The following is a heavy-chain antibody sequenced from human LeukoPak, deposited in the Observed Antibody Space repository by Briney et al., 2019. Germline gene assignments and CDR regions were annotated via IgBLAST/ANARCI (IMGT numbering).Heavy chain of an antibody. J-gene: IGHJ5*02. CDR2: MNPNSGNT. V-gene: IGHV1-8*01. CDR1: GYTFTSYD. Sequence: ASVKVFCKASGYTFTSYDINWVRQATGQGLEWMGWMNPNSGNTGYAQKFQGRVTMTRNTSISTAYMELSSLRSEDTAVYYCASNSAAGTYNWFDPWGQGTLVTVSS. D-gene: IGHD6-13*01. CDR3: ASNSAAGTYNWFDP.